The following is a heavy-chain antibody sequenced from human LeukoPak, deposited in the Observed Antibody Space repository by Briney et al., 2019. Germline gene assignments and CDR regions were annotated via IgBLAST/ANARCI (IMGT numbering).Heavy chain of an antibody. V-gene: IGHV1-8*01. Sequence: ASVKVSCKASGYTFTTYDINWVRQVTGQGLEWMGWMNPNSGNTGYAQKIQGRVTMTRNTSISTAYMELSSLRSEDTAVYYCASGIAFDYWGQGTLVTVSS. CDR3: ASGIAFDY. CDR1: GYTFTTYD. D-gene: IGHD3-22*01. J-gene: IGHJ4*02. CDR2: MNPNSGNT.